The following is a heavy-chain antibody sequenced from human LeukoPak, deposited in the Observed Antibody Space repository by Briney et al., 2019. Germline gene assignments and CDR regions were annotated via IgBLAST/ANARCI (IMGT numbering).Heavy chain of an antibody. V-gene: IGHV3-21*01. Sequence: GGSLRLSCAASGFTFSSYSMNWVRQAPGKGLEWVSSISSSSSYIYYADSVKGRFTISRDNAKNSLYLQMNSLRAEKTAVYYCARGTAAAGIDYWGQGTLVTVSS. D-gene: IGHD6-13*01. CDR1: GFTFSSYS. CDR3: ARGTAAAGIDY. J-gene: IGHJ4*02. CDR2: ISSSSSYI.